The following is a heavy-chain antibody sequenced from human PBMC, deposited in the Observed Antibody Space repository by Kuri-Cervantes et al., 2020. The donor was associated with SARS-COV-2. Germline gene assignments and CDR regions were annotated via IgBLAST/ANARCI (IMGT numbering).Heavy chain of an antibody. CDR1: GFTFSSYG. CDR3: ARDQGADTDMVGFDY. CDR2: IRYDGSNK. V-gene: IGHV3-33*01. Sequence: GESLKISCAASGFTFSSYGMHWVRQAPGKGLEWVAVIRYDGSNKYYADSVKGRFTISREDSKNTVYLEMNSLRVDDTAVYYCARDQGADTDMVGFDYWGQGTPVTVSS. J-gene: IGHJ4*02. D-gene: IGHD5-18*01.